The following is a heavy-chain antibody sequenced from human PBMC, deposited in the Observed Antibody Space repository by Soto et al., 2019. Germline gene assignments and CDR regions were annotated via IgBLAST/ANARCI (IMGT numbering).Heavy chain of an antibody. Sequence: PGGSLRLSCVASGFDLLTYDMHCVRHPSGEGLEWVSGIGTVGDTYYLDSVRGRFTISRDNGKGSVYLEMNDLRAGDTAVYFCVRRQELSYGHSGMDVWGQETPVTVS. CDR1: GFDLLTYD. D-gene: IGHD1-26*01. CDR3: VRRQELSYGHSGMDV. J-gene: IGHJ6*02. CDR2: IGTVGDT. V-gene: IGHV3-13*01.